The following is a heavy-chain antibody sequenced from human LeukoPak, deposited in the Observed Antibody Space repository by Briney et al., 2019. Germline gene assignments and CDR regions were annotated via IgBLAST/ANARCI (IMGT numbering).Heavy chain of an antibody. CDR2: IYPGDSDT. V-gene: IGHV5-51*01. CDR3: ARTNCGGDCYRAEYFQH. Sequence: GESLKISCKGSGYSFTSYWIGWVRQMPGKGLEWMAIIYPGDSDTRYSPSFQGQVTISADNSISTAYLQWSSLKASDTAMYYCARTNCGGDCYRAEYFQHWGQGTLVSVSS. D-gene: IGHD2-21*01. J-gene: IGHJ1*01. CDR1: GYSFTSYW.